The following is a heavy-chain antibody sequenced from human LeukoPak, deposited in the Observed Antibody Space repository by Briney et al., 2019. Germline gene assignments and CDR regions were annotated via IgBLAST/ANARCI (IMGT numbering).Heavy chain of an antibody. CDR3: VVVGTGIPF. V-gene: IGHV3-74*01. CDR2: INSDGSGA. CDR1: GFSFSSYW. J-gene: IGHJ4*02. D-gene: IGHD2-15*01. Sequence: GGSLRLSCAASGFSFSSYWMHWVRQAPGKGLVWVSHINSDGSGASYADSVKGRFTISRDNAMSTLYLQMNSLRDDDTAVYFCVVVGTGIPFWGQGALVTVSS.